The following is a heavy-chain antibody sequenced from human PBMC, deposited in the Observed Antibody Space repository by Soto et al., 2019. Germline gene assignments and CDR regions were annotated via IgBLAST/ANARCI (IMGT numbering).Heavy chain of an antibody. J-gene: IGHJ4*02. Sequence: QVQLQESGPGLVKPSQTLSLTCNVSGGSINSGGYCWSWIRQHPGKGLDWIGCISYGGSTSYNPSLKSRVTISVDTSKNQFSLKLTSVTAADTAVYYCSRGILVWGQGALITVSS. V-gene: IGHV4-31*03. CDR1: GGSINSGGYC. CDR3: SRGILV. D-gene: IGHD5-18*01. CDR2: ISYGGST.